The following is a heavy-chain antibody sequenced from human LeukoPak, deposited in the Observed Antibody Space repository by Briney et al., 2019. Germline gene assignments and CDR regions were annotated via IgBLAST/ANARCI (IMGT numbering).Heavy chain of an antibody. V-gene: IGHV4-34*01. CDR1: GGSFSGYY. D-gene: IGHD3-9*01. CDR3: ARRYALRYFDWFADY. Sequence: SETLSLTCAVYGGSFSGYYWSWIRQPPGKGLEWIGEINHSGSTNYNPSLKSRVTMSVDTSKNQFSLKLSSVTAADTAVYYCARRYALRYFDWFADYWGQGTLVTVAS. J-gene: IGHJ4*02. CDR2: INHSGST.